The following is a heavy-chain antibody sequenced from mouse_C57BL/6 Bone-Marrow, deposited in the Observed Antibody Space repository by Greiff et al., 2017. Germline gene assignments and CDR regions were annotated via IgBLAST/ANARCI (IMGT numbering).Heavy chain of an antibody. D-gene: IGHD1-1*01. CDR3: ASAFTTVVANAMDY. J-gene: IGHJ4*01. Sequence: EVQLQQSGPGLVKPSQSLSLTCSVTGYSITSGYYWNWIRQFPGNKLEWMGYISYDGSNNYNPSLKNRISITRDTSKHQFFLKLNSVTTEDTATYYCASAFTTVVANAMDYWGQGTSVTVSS. CDR1: GYSITSGYY. V-gene: IGHV3-6*01. CDR2: ISYDGSN.